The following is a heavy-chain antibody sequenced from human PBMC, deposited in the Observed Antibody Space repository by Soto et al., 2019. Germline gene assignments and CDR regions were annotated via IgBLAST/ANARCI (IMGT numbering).Heavy chain of an antibody. CDR2: IYTSGST. J-gene: IGHJ6*02. CDR1: GGSISSYY. Sequence: QVQLQESGPGLVKPSETLSLTCTVSGGSISSYYWSWILQPAGKGLEWIGRIYTSGSTTYNPSLKSRVTMSVDTSKNQFSLKLSSVTAADTAVYYCARDQEYCSGGSCYTPYYYYYGMDVWGQGTTVTVSS. V-gene: IGHV4-4*07. D-gene: IGHD2-15*01. CDR3: ARDQEYCSGGSCYTPYYYYYGMDV.